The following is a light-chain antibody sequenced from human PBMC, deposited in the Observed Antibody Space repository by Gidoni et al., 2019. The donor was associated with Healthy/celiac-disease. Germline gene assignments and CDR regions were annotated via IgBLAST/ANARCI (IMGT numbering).Light chain of an antibody. J-gene: IGKJ3*01. CDR2: GAS. Sequence: EIVVTQSPGTLSLSPGDRATLSCRASQSVSSSYLAWYQQKPGQAPRLLIYGASSRATGIPDRFSGSGSGTDFTLTISRLEPEDFAVYYCQQYGSSPPRFTFGPGTKVDIK. V-gene: IGKV3-20*01. CDR3: QQYGSSPPRFT. CDR1: QSVSSSY.